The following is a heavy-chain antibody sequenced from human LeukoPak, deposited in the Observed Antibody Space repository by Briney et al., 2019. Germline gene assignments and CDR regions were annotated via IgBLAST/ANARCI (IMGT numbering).Heavy chain of an antibody. CDR2: IYPGDSDT. D-gene: IGHD3-3*01. V-gene: IGHV5-51*01. Sequence: GESLKISCKGSGYSFTSYRIGWVRQMPGKGLEWMGIIYPGDSDTRYSPSFQGQVTISVDKSISTAYLQWSSLKASDTAIYYCARLPGVGFLEWLLDYWGQGTLVTVS. CDR1: GYSFTSYR. J-gene: IGHJ4*02. CDR3: ARLPGVGFLEWLLDY.